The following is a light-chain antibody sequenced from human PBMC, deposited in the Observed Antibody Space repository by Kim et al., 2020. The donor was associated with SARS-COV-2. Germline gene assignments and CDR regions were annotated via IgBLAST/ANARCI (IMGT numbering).Light chain of an antibody. V-gene: IGKV1D-13*01. CDR1: QGITSA. Sequence: AIQLTQSPSSLSASVGDRVTITCRASQGITSALAWYQQKPGKPPKLLIYDASSLETGVPSRFSGTGSDIHFTLTISSLQPEDFATYYCEQYKNYPYTFGQGTKLEIK. CDR2: DAS. J-gene: IGKJ2*01. CDR3: EQYKNYPYT.